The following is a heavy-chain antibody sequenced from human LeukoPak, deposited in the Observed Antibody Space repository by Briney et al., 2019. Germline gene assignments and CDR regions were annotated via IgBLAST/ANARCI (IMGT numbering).Heavy chain of an antibody. V-gene: IGHV1-69*06. D-gene: IGHD3-22*01. CDR3: VRDYDISGPQKNFFDY. CDR2: IIPMFGAV. CDR1: GGTFSSYV. J-gene: IGHJ4*02. Sequence: SVKVSCKASGGTFSSYVISWVRQAPGQGLQWMGGIIPMFGAVNYAQKFQGRVTITADKSTGTAYMELSSLRSEDTAVYYCVRDYDISGPQKNFFDYWGQGTLVTVSS.